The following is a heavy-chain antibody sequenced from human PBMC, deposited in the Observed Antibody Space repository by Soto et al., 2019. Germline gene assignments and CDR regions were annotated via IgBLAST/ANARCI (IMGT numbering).Heavy chain of an antibody. D-gene: IGHD1-26*01. J-gene: IGHJ4*02. CDR1: GGSFGVYF. CDR2: INHSGIT. Sequence: ETLSLTCAVSGGSFGVYFWGWFRQTPGKGLEWIGEINHSGITKYNPSVKSRVTISRDTSQTHFSLTLTSVTAADTAVYYCSAWYSAALHDYWGQGTLVTVSS. V-gene: IGHV4-34*01. CDR3: SAWYSAALHDY.